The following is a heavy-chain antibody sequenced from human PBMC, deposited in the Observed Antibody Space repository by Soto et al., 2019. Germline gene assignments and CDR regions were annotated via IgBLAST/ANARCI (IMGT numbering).Heavy chain of an antibody. CDR2: IKRDGSNK. D-gene: IGHD6-13*01. CDR3: ARDVSAGSSSLYLDAFDI. Sequence: EVQLVESGGTLVQPGGSLRLSCEGSGLTFGSYWMTWVRQAPGKGLEWVANIKRDGSNKSYLDSVRGRFTISRDNAKNSLYLQMSSLRAEDTALYYCARDVSAGSSSLYLDAFDIWGQGTMVTVSS. CDR1: GLTFGSYW. J-gene: IGHJ3*02. V-gene: IGHV3-7*05.